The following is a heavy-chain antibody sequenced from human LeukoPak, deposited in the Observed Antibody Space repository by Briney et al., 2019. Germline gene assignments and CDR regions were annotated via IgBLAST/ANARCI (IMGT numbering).Heavy chain of an antibody. J-gene: IGHJ4*02. V-gene: IGHV3-20*04. CDR2: INWNGGST. CDR1: GFTFSSYA. Sequence: GGSLRLSCAASGFTFSSYAMSWVRQAPGKGLEWVSGINWNGGSTGYADSLKGRFTISRDNANNSLYLQMNSLRVEDTALYYCARGSYYDTSGHYAFWGQGTLVTVSS. D-gene: IGHD3-22*01. CDR3: ARGSYYDTSGHYAF.